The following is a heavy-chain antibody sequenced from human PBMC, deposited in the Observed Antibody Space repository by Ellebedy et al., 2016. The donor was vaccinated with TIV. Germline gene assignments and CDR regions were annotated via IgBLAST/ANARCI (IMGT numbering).Heavy chain of an antibody. J-gene: IGHJ4*02. CDR3: TKDGSGTNNF. D-gene: IGHD1-1*01. CDR1: GFTFSTSW. V-gene: IGHV3-7*01. Sequence: PGGSLRLSCAVSGFTFSTSWMSWVPQAPGQGLEWVANMNGDGNERYYVESVEGRITISRDNTRNSLYLQMNSLRADETAVYYCTKDGSGTNNFWGQGTLVTVSS. CDR2: MNGDGNER.